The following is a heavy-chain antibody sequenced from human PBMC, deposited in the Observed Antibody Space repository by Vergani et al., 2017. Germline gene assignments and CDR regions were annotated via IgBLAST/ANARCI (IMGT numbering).Heavy chain of an antibody. J-gene: IGHJ4*02. Sequence: QVQLVESAGGVVQPEGSLRLSCAASVFPFSTYGTHWVRQAPRKGLEWVAFIQKDGIDKFYADSVRGRFTISRDITKNTLYLEMNSLSAEDTALYHWVKDHPVFDEWGRGTLVSVS. CDR1: VFPFSTYG. V-gene: IGHV3-30*02. CDR3: VKDHPVFDE. CDR2: IQKDGIDK.